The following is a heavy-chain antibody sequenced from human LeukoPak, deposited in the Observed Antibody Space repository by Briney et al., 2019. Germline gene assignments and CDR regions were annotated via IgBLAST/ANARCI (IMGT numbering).Heavy chain of an antibody. CDR1: GYTFTGYY. V-gene: IGHV1-2*06. Sequence: GASVKVSCKASGYTFTGYYMHWVRQAPGQGPEWMGRINPNSGGTNYAQKFQGRVTMTRDTSISTAYMELSRLRSDDTAVYYCARGDTLVGDFWSGYYSAREDVWGQGTTVTVSS. J-gene: IGHJ6*02. D-gene: IGHD3-3*01. CDR3: ARGDTLVGDFWSGYYSAREDV. CDR2: INPNSGGT.